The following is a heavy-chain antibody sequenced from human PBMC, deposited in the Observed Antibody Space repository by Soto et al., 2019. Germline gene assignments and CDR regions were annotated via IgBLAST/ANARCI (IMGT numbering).Heavy chain of an antibody. CDR2: VNGDGSST. J-gene: IGHJ6*02. D-gene: IGHD3-3*01. Sequence: PGGSRRLSWAASGYTFSSYWMHGVRQAPGKGLVWVSRVNGDGSSTSYADSVKGRFTISRDNAKNSLYLQMNSLRAEDTAVYYCARERSGYYKSRYYYYGMDVWGQGTTVTVSS. CDR1: GYTFSSYW. CDR3: ARERSGYYKSRYYYYGMDV. V-gene: IGHV3-74*01.